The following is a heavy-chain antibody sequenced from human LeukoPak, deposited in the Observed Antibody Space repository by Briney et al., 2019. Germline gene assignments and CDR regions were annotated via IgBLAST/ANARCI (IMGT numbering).Heavy chain of an antibody. V-gene: IGHV3-11*01. J-gene: IGHJ1*01. D-gene: IGHD3-22*01. CDR2: ISSSGSTI. CDR1: GFTFSDYY. Sequence: GGSLRLSCAASGFTFSDYYMSWIRQAPGKGLEWVSYISSSGSTIYYADSVKGRFTISRDNAKNSLYLQMNSLRAEDTAVYYCARDPGQYYYDSSGSPGGWVFQHWGQGTLVTVSS. CDR3: ARDPGQYYYDSSGSPGGWVFQH.